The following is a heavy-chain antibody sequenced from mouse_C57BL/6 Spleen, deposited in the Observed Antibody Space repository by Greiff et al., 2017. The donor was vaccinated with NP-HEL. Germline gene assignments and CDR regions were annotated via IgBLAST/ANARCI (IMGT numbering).Heavy chain of an antibody. CDR3: PITTVVATGGFDY. CDR2: IYPGNSDT. V-gene: IGHV1-5*01. CDR1: GYTFTSYW. J-gene: IGHJ2*01. D-gene: IGHD1-1*01. Sequence: EVQLQQSGTVLARPGASVKMSCKTSGYTFTSYWMHWVKQRPGQGLEWIGAIYPGNSDTSYNQKFKGKAKLTAVTSASTAYMELSSLTNEDSAVYYCPITTVVATGGFDYWGQGTTLTVSS.